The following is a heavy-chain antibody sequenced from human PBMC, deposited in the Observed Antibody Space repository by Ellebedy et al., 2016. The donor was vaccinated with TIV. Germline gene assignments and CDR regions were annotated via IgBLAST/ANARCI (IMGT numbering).Heavy chain of an antibody. CDR2: IYYSGNT. CDR1: GGSINSNISS. D-gene: IGHD3-16*01. J-gene: IGHJ4*02. Sequence: MPSETLSLTCTVSGGSINSNISSRGWIRQPPGKGLEWIGSIYYSGNTYFNPSLKSRVTISVDTSENQLSLRLSSVTAADTAVYYCARQKRSDRVTLMSFDTWGRGTLVTVSS. V-gene: IGHV4-39*01. CDR3: ARQKRSDRVTLMSFDT.